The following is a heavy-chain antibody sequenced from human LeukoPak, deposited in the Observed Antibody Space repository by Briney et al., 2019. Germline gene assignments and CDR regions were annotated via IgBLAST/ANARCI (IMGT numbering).Heavy chain of an antibody. D-gene: IGHD3-10*01. J-gene: IGHJ4*02. CDR2: ISAYNGNT. Sequence: GASVKVSCKASGYTFTSYGISWVRQAPGQGLEWMGWISAYNGNTNYAQKLQGRVTITTDESTSTAYMERSSLRSEDTAVYYCARDRSWYYGSGSYNPLGYWGQGTLVTVSS. CDR3: ARDRSWYYGSGSYNPLGY. V-gene: IGHV1-18*01. CDR1: GYTFTSYG.